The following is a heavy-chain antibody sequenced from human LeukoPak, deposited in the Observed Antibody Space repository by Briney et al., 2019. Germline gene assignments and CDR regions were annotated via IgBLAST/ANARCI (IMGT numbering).Heavy chain of an antibody. J-gene: IGHJ4*02. CDR1: GGSLSGYY. Sequence: SETLSLTCAVYGGSLSGYYWSWIRQPPGKGLEWIGEINHSGSTNYNPSLKSRVTISVDTSKNQFSLKLSSVTAADTAVYYCAVGDAGFDYWGQGTLVTVSS. CDR3: AVGDAGFDY. CDR2: INHSGST. V-gene: IGHV4-34*01.